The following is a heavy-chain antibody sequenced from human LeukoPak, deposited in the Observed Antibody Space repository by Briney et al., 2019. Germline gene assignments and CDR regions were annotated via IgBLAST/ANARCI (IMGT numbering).Heavy chain of an antibody. D-gene: IGHD3-10*01. Sequence: GGSLRLSCAASGFTFSDYDMSWIRQAPGKGLEWVSRISSSSSYTNYADSVKGRFTISRDNAKNSLYLQMNSLRAEDTAMYYCARVNYYGSGSSHYFDYWGQGTLVTVSS. J-gene: IGHJ4*02. CDR2: ISSSSSYT. V-gene: IGHV3-11*06. CDR1: GFTFSDYD. CDR3: ARVNYYGSGSSHYFDY.